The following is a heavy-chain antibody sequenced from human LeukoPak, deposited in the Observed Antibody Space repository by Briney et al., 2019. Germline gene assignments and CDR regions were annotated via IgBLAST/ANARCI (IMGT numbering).Heavy chain of an antibody. CDR1: GGSISSSSYY. CDR3: ARDSYFSNYVGYYYYYMDV. D-gene: IGHD4-11*01. Sequence: SETLSLTCTVSGGSISSSSYYWGWIRQPPGKGLEGIGSIYYIGSTYYNPSLKSRVTISVDTSKNQFSLKLSSVTAADTAVYYCARDSYFSNYVGYYYYYMDVWGKGTTVTVSS. CDR2: IYYIGST. J-gene: IGHJ6*03. V-gene: IGHV4-39*07.